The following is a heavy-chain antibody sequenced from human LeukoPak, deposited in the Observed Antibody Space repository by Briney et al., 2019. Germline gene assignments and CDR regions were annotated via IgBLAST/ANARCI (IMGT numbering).Heavy chain of an antibody. Sequence: GGSLRLSCAASRFTFSSYGMHWVRQAPGKGLEWVAYIQYDGSNEQYADSVKGRVSISRDSSKNILYLQMNSLRAEDTAVYYCAELGITMIGGVWGKGTTVTISS. CDR2: IQYDGSNE. CDR1: RFTFSSYG. D-gene: IGHD3-10*02. V-gene: IGHV3-30*02. CDR3: AELGITMIGGV. J-gene: IGHJ6*04.